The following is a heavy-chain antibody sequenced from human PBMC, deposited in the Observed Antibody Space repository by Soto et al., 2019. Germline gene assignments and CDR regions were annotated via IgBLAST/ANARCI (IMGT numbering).Heavy chain of an antibody. Sequence: SVKVSCKASGGTFSSYAISWVRQAPGQGLEWMGGILPIFGTANSAQKFQGRFTITADKAKSTAYMELSSLRSEDTAVYYCARRDYDDSSGPRQVVTYDDYYGMDVWGQGTTVTVSS. D-gene: IGHD3-22*01. J-gene: IGHJ6*02. V-gene: IGHV1-69*06. CDR1: GGTFSSYA. CDR2: ILPIFGTA. CDR3: ARRDYDDSSGPRQVVTYDDYYGMDV.